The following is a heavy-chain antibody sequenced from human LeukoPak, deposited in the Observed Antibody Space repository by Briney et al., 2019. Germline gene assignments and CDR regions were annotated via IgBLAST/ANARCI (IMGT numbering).Heavy chain of an antibody. CDR1: GFTFSSYW. CDR2: IDSDGSST. V-gene: IGHV3-74*01. D-gene: IGHD3-10*01. J-gene: IGHJ4*02. CDR3: ARDLWYYGSGSYPDY. Sequence: GALRLSCAASGFTFSSYWMHWVRQAPGKGLVWVSRIDSDGSSTSYADSVKGRFTISRDNAKNTLYLQMNSLRAEDTAVYYCARDLWYYGSGSYPDYWGQGTLVTVSS.